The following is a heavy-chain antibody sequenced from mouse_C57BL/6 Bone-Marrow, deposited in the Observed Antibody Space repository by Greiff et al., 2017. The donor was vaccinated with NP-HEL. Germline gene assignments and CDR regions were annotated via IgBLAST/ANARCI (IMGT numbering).Heavy chain of an antibody. CDR1: GYTFTSYT. V-gene: IGHV1-4*01. Sequence: QVQLKQSGAELARPGASVKMSCKASGYTFTSYTMHWVKQRPGQGLEWIGYINPSSGYTKYNQKFKDKATLTADKSSSTAYMQLSSLTSEDSAVYYCARYYGSPYYAMDYWGQGTSVTVSS. CDR2: INPSSGYT. CDR3: ARYYGSPYYAMDY. J-gene: IGHJ4*01. D-gene: IGHD1-1*01.